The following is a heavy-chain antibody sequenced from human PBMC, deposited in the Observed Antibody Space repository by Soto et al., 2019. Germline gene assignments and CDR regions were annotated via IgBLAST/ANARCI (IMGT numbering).Heavy chain of an antibody. CDR2: TKDKANSCTA. CDR3: TTEGALPGPDFDY. J-gene: IGHJ4*02. V-gene: IGHV3-72*01. D-gene: IGHD3-16*01. Sequence: EVQLVESGGGLVQPGGSLRLSCVASGFTFSVHYIDWVRQAPGKGLEWVGRTKDKANSCTAEYAASVKGRFTISRDDSKNTLYLQMNSLKTEDTAVYYCTTEGALPGPDFDYWGQGTLVTVSS. CDR1: GFTFSVHY.